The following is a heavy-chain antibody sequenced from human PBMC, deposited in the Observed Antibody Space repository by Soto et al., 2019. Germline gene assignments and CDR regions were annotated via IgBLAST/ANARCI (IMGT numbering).Heavy chain of an antibody. CDR3: ARDLRFFEYYYGMDV. V-gene: IGHV1-2*02. Sequence: QVQLVQSGAEVKKPGASVKVSCKASGYTFTGYYMHWVRQAPGQGLEWMGWINPNSGGTNYAQKFQGRVTMTRDTSISTAYMELSRLRSDDTAVYYCARDLRFFEYYYGMDVWGQGTTVTVSS. J-gene: IGHJ6*02. D-gene: IGHD3-3*01. CDR2: INPNSGGT. CDR1: GYTFTGYY.